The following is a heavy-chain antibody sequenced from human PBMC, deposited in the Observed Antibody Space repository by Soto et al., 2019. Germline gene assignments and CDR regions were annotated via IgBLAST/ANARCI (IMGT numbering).Heavy chain of an antibody. CDR3: ARHMKRPAAPDYYYDGRYG. J-gene: IGHJ6*02. CDR1: VYSFTSYW. D-gene: IGHD2-2*01. CDR2: IDPSDSYT. V-gene: IGHV5-10-1*01. Sequence: PGESLKISCKGSVYSFTSYWISWVRQMPVKGLEWMGRIDPSDSYTNCSPSFQGHVTISADKSIGTAYLQWSSLKASDTAMYYCARHMKRPAAPDYYYDGRYGWGQGTTVTVSS.